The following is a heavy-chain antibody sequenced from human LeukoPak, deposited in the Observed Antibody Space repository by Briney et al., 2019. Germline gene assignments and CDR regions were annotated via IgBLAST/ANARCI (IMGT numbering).Heavy chain of an antibody. CDR3: ARGLVPAADNNWFGP. CDR2: INHSGST. D-gene: IGHD2-2*01. J-gene: IGHJ5*02. CDR1: GGSFSGYY. Sequence: SETLSLTCAVYGGSFSGYYWSWIRQPPGKGLEWIGEINHSGSTNYNPSLKSRVTISVDTSKNQFSLKLNSVTAADTAVYYCARGLVPAADNNWFGPWGQGTLVTVSS. V-gene: IGHV4-34*01.